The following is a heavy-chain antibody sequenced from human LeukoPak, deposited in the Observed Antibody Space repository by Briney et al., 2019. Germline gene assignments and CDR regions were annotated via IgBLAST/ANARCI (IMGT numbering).Heavy chain of an antibody. V-gene: IGHV4-59*01. Sequence: SETLSLTCTVSDGSINTYYWSWLRQPPGKGLEWIAYIFYSGSTDYNPSLKSRVTISIDTSRNQFSLKVTSVTAADTAVYYCARPLSSPDSWGQGTLVTVSS. CDR2: IFYSGST. J-gene: IGHJ5*02. CDR1: DGSINTYY. CDR3: ARPLSSPDS. D-gene: IGHD6-13*01.